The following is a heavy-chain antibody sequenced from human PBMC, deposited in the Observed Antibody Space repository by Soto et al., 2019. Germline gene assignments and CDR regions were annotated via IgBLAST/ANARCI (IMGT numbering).Heavy chain of an antibody. J-gene: IGHJ6*03. CDR2: IKQDGSEK. V-gene: IGHV3-7*01. Sequence: GGSLRLSCAASGFPFSSYWMSWVRQAPGKGLEWVANIKQDGSEKYYVDSVKGRFAISRDNAKNSLYLQMNSLRAEDTAVYYCARDTYLEWLLYPGYMDVWGKGTTVTVSS. D-gene: IGHD3-3*01. CDR1: GFPFSSYW. CDR3: ARDTYLEWLLYPGYMDV.